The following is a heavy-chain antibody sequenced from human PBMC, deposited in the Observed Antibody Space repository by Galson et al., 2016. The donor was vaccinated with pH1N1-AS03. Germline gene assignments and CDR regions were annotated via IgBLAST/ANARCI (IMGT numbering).Heavy chain of an antibody. CDR1: GFTFSSYA. Sequence: SLRLSCAASGFTFSSYAMSWVRQAPGKGLEWVSAISGSGGTTYYADSVKGRFTISRDNSKNTLYLQMNSLAAAVTAVYYCAKAPTAVATGGEYWGQGTLVTVSS. J-gene: IGHJ4*02. D-gene: IGHD4-17*01. CDR2: ISGSGGTT. V-gene: IGHV3-23*01. CDR3: AKAPTAVATGGEY.